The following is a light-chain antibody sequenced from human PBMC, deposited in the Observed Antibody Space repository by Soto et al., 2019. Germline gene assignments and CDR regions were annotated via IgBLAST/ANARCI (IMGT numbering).Light chain of an antibody. J-gene: IGLJ1*01. CDR3: CSYAGSNTYV. CDR1: SSDVGSYNL. CDR2: EGS. Sequence: QLVLTQPASVSGSPGQSITISCTGTSSDVGSYNLVSWYQQHPGKAPKLMIYEGSKRPSGVSNRFSGSKSGNTASLTISGLQAEDEADYYCCSYAGSNTYVFGTGTKVTVL. V-gene: IGLV2-23*01.